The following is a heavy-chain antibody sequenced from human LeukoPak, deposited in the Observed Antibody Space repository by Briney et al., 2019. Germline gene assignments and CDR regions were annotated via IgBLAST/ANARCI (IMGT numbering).Heavy chain of an antibody. J-gene: IGHJ3*02. Sequence: GGSLRLSCAASGFTFSSSWMTWVRQAPGKGLEWVGRIKSKTDGGTTDYAAPVKGRFTISRDDSKNTLYLQMNSLKTEDTAVYYCTTAHDFLDAFDIWGQGTMVTVSS. CDR2: IKSKTDGGTT. CDR3: TTAHDFLDAFDI. D-gene: IGHD3-3*01. CDR1: GFTFSSSW. V-gene: IGHV3-15*01.